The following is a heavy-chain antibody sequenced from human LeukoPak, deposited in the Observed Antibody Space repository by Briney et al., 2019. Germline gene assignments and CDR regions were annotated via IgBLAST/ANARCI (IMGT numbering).Heavy chain of an antibody. CDR2: ISYDGSNK. D-gene: IGHD3-10*01. CDR1: GFTFSSYG. V-gene: IGHV3-30*18. CDR3: ANENYYGSGSYADH. J-gene: IGHJ4*02. Sequence: QSGGSLRLSCAASGFTFSSYGMHWVRQAPGKGLERVAVISYDGSNKYYADSVKGRFTISRDNSKNTLYLQMNSLRAEDTAVYYCANENYYGSGSYADHWGQGTLVTVSS.